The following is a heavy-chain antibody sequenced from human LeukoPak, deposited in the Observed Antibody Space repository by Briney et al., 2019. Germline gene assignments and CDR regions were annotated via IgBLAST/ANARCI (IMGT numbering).Heavy chain of an antibody. CDR2: ITGSGGRI. V-gene: IGHV3-23*01. J-gene: IGHJ4*02. CDR3: AKYRDYYFEY. Sequence: GGSLRLSCAAPGFTFSSYSMGWVRQAPGEGLEWVSSITGSGGRIYYADSLKGRFTISRDNSKNTVYLQMNSLRAEDTAVYYCAKYRDYYFEYWGQGTLVTVSS. D-gene: IGHD3-16*02. CDR1: GFTFSSYS.